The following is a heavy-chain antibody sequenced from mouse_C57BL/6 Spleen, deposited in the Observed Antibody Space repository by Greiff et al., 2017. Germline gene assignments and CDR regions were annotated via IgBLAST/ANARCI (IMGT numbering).Heavy chain of an antibody. D-gene: IGHD2-5*01. J-gene: IGHJ4*01. CDR3: ARGGLDSNWVEDAMDY. CDR1: GYAFSSSW. Sequence: VQLQQSGPELVKPGASVKISCKASGYAFSSSWMNWVKQRPGKGLEWIGRIYPGDGDTNYNGKFKGKATLTADKSSSTAYMQLSSLTSEDSAVYFCARGGLDSNWVEDAMDYWGQGTSVTVSS. CDR2: IYPGDGDT. V-gene: IGHV1-82*01.